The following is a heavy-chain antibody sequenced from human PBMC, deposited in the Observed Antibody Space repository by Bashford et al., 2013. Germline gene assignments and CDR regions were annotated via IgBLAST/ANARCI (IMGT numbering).Heavy chain of an antibody. Sequence: PSVKVSCKAFLDTPSATTIYTGCDRLLDKALSGWDGSTLTLTSGATKYAEXFQGRVTMTRDTSISTAYMELSRLRSDDTAVYYCARYARSSRSSYYYGMDVWGQGTVVTVSS. CDR1: DTPSATT. J-gene: IGHJ6*02. CDR3: ARYARSSRSSYYYGMDV. D-gene: IGHD2-2*01. CDR2: STLTLTSGAT. V-gene: IGHV1-2*02.